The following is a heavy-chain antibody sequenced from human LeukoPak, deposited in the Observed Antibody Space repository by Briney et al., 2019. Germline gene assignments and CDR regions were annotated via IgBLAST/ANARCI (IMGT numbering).Heavy chain of an antibody. Sequence: GASMKVPCKASGYTFTTYDINWVRQATGQGLEWMGWMNPNSGNTGYAQKFQGRVTMTRNTSMSTAYMELSSLRSEDTAVYYCARANYYGSGKKDLDYWGQGTLVTVSS. CDR1: GYTFTTYD. V-gene: IGHV1-8*01. CDR2: MNPNSGNT. J-gene: IGHJ4*02. CDR3: ARANYYGSGKKDLDY. D-gene: IGHD3-10*01.